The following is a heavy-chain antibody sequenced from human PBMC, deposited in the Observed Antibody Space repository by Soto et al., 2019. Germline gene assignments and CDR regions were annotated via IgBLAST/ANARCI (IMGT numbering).Heavy chain of an antibody. CDR1: GFTFDDYT. D-gene: IGHD4-4*01. Sequence: EVQLVESGGGLVQPGRSRRLSCTASGFTFDDYTMYWVRQAPGKGLEWVSLITHDSRKVDYADSVRGRFSISRDNAKNSLYLQMDSLRTEDTATYFCAKGRGNFAYNAYRPMDYWGQGTLVTVSS. CDR2: ITHDSRKV. V-gene: IGHV3-9*01. CDR3: AKGRGNFAYNAYRPMDY. J-gene: IGHJ4*02.